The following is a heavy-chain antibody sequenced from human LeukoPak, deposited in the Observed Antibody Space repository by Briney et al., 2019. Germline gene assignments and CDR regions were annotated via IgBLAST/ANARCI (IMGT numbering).Heavy chain of an antibody. CDR3: ARDLREIISVAGFDP. J-gene: IGHJ5*02. Sequence: ASVTLSFTSSVYTFINYGISWVRQGHGQGLEWMGWINPYNDNTKYTQNLQGRVTITTDTSTGTAYMELRSLRSDDSAIYYGARDLREIISVAGFDPWGQGTLVTVSS. V-gene: IGHV1-18*01. CDR1: VYTFINYG. CDR2: INPYNDNT. D-gene: IGHD6-19*01.